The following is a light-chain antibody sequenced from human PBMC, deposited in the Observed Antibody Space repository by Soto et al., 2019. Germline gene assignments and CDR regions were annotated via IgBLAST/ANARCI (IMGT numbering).Light chain of an antibody. CDR1: QSIISY. J-gene: IGKJ5*01. Sequence: DIQMTQSPSSLSASVGDRVTITCRASQSIISYLNWYQQKPGKAPRLLIYAASSLQSGVPSRFSGSGSGTDFTLTISSLQPEDFAPYYCQQSYSTPITFGQGTRLASK. V-gene: IGKV1-39*01. CDR2: AAS. CDR3: QQSYSTPIT.